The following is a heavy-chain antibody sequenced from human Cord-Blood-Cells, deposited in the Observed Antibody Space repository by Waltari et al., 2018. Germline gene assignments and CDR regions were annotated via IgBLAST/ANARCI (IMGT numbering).Heavy chain of an antibody. V-gene: IGHV3-33*01. J-gene: IGHJ4*02. CDR2: IWYDGSNK. Sequence: QVQLVESGGGVVQPGRPLGVSGVASGFSVGSYTMHWVRPAPGKGLEWVAVIWYDGSNKYYADSVKGRFTISRDNSKNTLYLQMNSLRAEDTAVYYCARGNDYGDYWGQGTLVTVSS. CDR1: GFSVGSYT. CDR3: ARGNDYGDY.